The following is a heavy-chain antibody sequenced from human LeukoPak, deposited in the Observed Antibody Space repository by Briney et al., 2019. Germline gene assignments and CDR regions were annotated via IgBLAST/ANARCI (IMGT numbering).Heavy chain of an antibody. CDR3: AKLLYYGSGNYYGSGNYYYFDH. CDR1: GGSISSYY. Sequence: SETLSLTCTVSGGSISSYYWSWIRQPPGKGLEWIGYIFYSGSTNYNPSLKSRVTISVDTSKNQFSLGLSSVTAADTAVYYCAKLLYYGSGNYYGSGNYYYFDHWGQGTLVTVSS. J-gene: IGHJ4*02. V-gene: IGHV4-59*01. CDR2: IFYSGST. D-gene: IGHD3-10*01.